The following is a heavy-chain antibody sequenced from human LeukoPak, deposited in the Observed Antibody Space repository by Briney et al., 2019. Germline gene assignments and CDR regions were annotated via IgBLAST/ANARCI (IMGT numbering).Heavy chain of an antibody. CDR2: IYYSGST. CDR1: GGSISSYY. Sequence: SETLSLTCTVSGGSISSYYWSWIRQPPGKGLEWIGYIYYSGSTNYNPSLKSRVTMSVDTSKNQFSLKLSSVTAADTAVYYCARDPTGYSSSWIFDYWGQGTLVTVSS. J-gene: IGHJ4*02. D-gene: IGHD6-13*01. V-gene: IGHV4-59*12. CDR3: ARDPTGYSSSWIFDY.